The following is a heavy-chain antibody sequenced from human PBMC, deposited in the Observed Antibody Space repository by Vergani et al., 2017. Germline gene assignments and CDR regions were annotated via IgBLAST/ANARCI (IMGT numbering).Heavy chain of an antibody. CDR3: ARRGYSSSREPAVNYYYYYMDV. V-gene: IGHV3-23*04. D-gene: IGHD6-6*01. Sequence: EVQLVESGGGLVQPGGSLRLSCAASGFTFSSYAMSWVRQAPGKGLEWVSAISGSGGSTYYADSVKGRFTISRDNSKNTLYLQMNSLRAEDTAVYYCARRGYSSSREPAVNYYYYYMDVWGKGTTVTVSS. CDR2: ISGSGGST. J-gene: IGHJ6*03. CDR1: GFTFSSYA.